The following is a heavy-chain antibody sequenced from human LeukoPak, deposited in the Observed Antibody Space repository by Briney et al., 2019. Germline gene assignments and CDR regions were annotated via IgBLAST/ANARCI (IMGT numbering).Heavy chain of an antibody. Sequence: GGSLRLSCAASGFIFNKAWMNWIRQAPEKGPEWVGRIKSNNDGGTTDYASPVEGRFIISRDDSKNTIYLQMNRLIIDDTAIYYCTPVMVEDRGFWGQGTLVTVSS. CDR1: GFIFNKAW. CDR3: TPVMVEDRGF. V-gene: IGHV3-15*01. CDR2: IKSNNDGGTT. J-gene: IGHJ4*02. D-gene: IGHD2-21*01.